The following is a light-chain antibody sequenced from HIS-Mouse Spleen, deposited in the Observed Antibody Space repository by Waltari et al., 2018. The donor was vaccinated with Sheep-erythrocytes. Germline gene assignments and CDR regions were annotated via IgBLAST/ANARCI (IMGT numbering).Light chain of an antibody. V-gene: IGLV3-1*01. Sequence: SYELTQPPSVSVSPGQTASITCSGDKLGDKYACWYQQKPGQSPVLVIYQDSKRPSGIPERFSGSNSGNTDTLTIGGTQAMDEADYYCQAWDSSTAVFGGGTKLTVL. CDR1: KLGDKY. CDR2: QDS. CDR3: QAWDSSTAV. J-gene: IGLJ2*01.